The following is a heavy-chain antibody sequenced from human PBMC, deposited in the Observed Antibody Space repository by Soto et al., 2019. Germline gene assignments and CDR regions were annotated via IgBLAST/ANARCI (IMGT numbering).Heavy chain of an antibody. D-gene: IGHD3-10*01. V-gene: IGHV4-59*08. CDR3: ARFVYYSGSPPDSFYF. J-gene: IGHJ4*02. CDR2: FYDSGST. Sequence: PSETLSLTCSVSGGSLSTYFWGWIRQPPGKGLEWIGYFYDSGSTNYNPSLKSRVTISVDTSKNQFSLKLNSVTAADTAFYYCARFVYYSGSPPDSFYFWGQGTLVTVSS. CDR1: GGSLSTYF.